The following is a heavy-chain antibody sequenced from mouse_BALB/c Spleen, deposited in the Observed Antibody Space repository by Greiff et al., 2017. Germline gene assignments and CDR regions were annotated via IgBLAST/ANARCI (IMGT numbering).Heavy chain of an antibody. J-gene: IGHJ3*01. D-gene: IGHD2-1*01. CDR2: INPSSGYT. CDR3: AREDYGNPGPFAY. CDR1: GYTFTSYT. Sequence: VKLVESGAELARPGASVKMSCKASGYTFTSYTMHWVKQRPGQGLEWIGYINPSSGYTNYNQKFKDKATLTADKSSSTAYMQLSSLTSEDSAVYYCAREDYGNPGPFAYWGQGTLVTVSA. V-gene: IGHV1-4*01.